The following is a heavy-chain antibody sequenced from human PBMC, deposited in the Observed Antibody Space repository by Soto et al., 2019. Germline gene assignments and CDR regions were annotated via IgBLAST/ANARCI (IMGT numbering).Heavy chain of an antibody. CDR2: ISAYNGNT. J-gene: IGHJ5*02. V-gene: IGHV1-18*01. Sequence: GASVKVSCKASDYSFTSYGISWVRQAPGQGLEWMGWISAYNGNTNYAQKLQGRVTMTTDTSTSTAYMELRSLRSDDTAVYYCARDLGVGATFLVGWFDPWGQGTLVTVSS. CDR3: ARDLGVGATFLVGWFDP. D-gene: IGHD1-26*01. CDR1: DYSFTSYG.